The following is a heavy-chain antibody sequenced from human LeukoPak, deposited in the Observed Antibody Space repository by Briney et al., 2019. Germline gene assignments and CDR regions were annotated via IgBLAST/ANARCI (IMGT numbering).Heavy chain of an antibody. CDR1: GGSISSSSYY. J-gene: IGHJ4*02. Sequence: PSETLSLTCTVSGGSISSSSYYWGWIRQPPGKGLEWIESIYYSGSTYYNPSLKSRVTISVDTSKNQFSLKLSSVTAADTAVYYCARHAEDGMATIVFYFDYWGQGTLVTVSS. CDR3: ARHAEDGMATIVFYFDY. V-gene: IGHV4-39*01. CDR2: IYYSGST. D-gene: IGHD5-12*01.